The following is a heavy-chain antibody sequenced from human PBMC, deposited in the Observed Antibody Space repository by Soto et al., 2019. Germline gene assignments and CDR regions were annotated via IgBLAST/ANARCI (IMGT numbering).Heavy chain of an antibody. CDR3: ARAPGGYSYGYNYYGMDV. CDR1: GFTFSGYS. J-gene: IGHJ6*02. Sequence: EVQLVESGGGLVQPGGSLRLSCAASGFTFSGYSMNWVRQAPGKGLEWVSYISSSSSTIYYADSVKGRFTISRDNAKNSLYLQMNSLRDEDTAVYYCARAPGGYSYGYNYYGMDVWGQGTTVTVSS. CDR2: ISSSSSTI. V-gene: IGHV3-48*02. D-gene: IGHD5-18*01.